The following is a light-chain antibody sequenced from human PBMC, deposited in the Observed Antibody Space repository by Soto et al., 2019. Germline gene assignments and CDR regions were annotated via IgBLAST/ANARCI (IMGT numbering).Light chain of an antibody. J-gene: IGKJ4*01. CDR3: QHRNDSPFT. V-gene: IGKV3-11*01. CDR1: QSVYSY. Sequence: EVVLTQSPATLSLSPGERATLSCRASQSVYSYLAWYQQKPGQPPRLLISDVSNRATGIPARFSGSGYGTDFTLTISSLEPEDFAVYYCQHRNDSPFTFGGGTKVEIK. CDR2: DVS.